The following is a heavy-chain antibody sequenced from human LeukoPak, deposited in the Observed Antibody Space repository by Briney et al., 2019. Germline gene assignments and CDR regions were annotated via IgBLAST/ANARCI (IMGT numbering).Heavy chain of an antibody. CDR3: ARIDSSGSY. CDR2: INPSGAGT. CDR1: GYTFTSYY. V-gene: IGHV1-46*01. D-gene: IGHD3-22*01. J-gene: IGHJ4*02. Sequence: ASVKVSCKASGYTFTSYYMHWVRQAPGQGLEWMGKINPSGAGTTYAQKFQGRVTMTSGTSTSTVYMDLSSLRSEDTAVYYCARIDSSGSYWGQGTLVTVSS.